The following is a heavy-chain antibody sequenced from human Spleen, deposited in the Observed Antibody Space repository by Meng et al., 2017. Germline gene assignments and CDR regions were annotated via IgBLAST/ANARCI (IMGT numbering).Heavy chain of an antibody. J-gene: IGHJ2*01. CDR1: GGSFSGYY. Sequence: GELQQVGAGLLKPSEPLLLTCSVYGGSFSGYYWSWIRQPPGKGLEWIGEINHSGSTNYNPSLKSRVTISVDTSKNQFSLKLSSVAAADTAVYYCVFDSSGDWYFDLWGRGTLVTVSS. V-gene: IGHV4-34*01. CDR2: INHSGST. CDR3: VFDSSGDWYFDL. D-gene: IGHD3-22*01.